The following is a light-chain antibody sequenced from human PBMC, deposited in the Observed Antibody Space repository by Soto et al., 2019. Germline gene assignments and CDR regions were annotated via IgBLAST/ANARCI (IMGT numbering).Light chain of an antibody. CDR1: QNVYNN. CDR2: DAS. Sequence: EIVMTQSPATLSVSPGEGATLSCKASQNVYNNLAWYQQRPGQPPRLLIYDASTRDTGISARFSGSGYGTEFTLTISSLQSEEFAVYFCQQCRNWPLTFGGGTKVEIK. V-gene: IGKV3-15*01. CDR3: QQCRNWPLT. J-gene: IGKJ4*01.